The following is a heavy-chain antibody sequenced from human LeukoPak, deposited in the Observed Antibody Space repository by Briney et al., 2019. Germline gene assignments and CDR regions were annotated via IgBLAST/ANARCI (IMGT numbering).Heavy chain of an antibody. V-gene: IGHV4-4*07. D-gene: IGHD3/OR15-3a*01. J-gene: IGHJ4*02. Sequence: PSETLSLTCTVSGGSISSYYWSWIRQPAGKGLEWIGRIYTSGRANYNPSFRSRVTMSVDTSKNQCSLKLTSVTAADTAVYYCAKGTDRRYFDYWGQGTLVTVSS. CDR1: GGSISSYY. CDR2: IYTSGRA. CDR3: AKGTDRRYFDY.